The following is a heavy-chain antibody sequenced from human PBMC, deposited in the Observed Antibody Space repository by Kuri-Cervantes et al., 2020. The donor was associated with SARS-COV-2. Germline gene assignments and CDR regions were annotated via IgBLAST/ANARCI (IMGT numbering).Heavy chain of an antibody. CDR3: ARVKGDDFWSGRQSDAFDI. CDR1: GGSISSYY. V-gene: IGHV4-4*07. Sequence: SCTVSGGSISSYYWGWIRQPAGKGLEWIGRIYTSGSTNYNPSLKSRVTMSVDTSKNQFSLKLSSVTAADTAVYYCARVKGDDFWSGRQSDAFDIWGQGTMVTVSS. CDR2: IYTSGST. J-gene: IGHJ3*02. D-gene: IGHD3-3*01.